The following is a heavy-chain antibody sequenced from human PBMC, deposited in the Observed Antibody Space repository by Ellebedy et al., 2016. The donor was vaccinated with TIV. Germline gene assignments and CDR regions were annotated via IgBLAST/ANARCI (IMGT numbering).Heavy chain of an antibody. V-gene: IGHV3-48*02. J-gene: IGHJ2*01. CDR3: ARDCPRTRGFFDL. Sequence: GESLKISCAASGSTLSTYSMNWVRQAPGKGLEWVSYMSTTSTIYYADSVKGRFTISRDSGKNSLYLQMNSLRDEDTAVYHCARDCPRTRGFFDLWGRGTLVTVSS. CDR2: MSTTSTI. CDR1: GSTLSTYS. D-gene: IGHD3/OR15-3a*01.